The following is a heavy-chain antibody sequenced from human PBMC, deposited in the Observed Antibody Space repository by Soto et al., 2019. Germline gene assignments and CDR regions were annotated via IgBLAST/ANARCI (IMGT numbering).Heavy chain of an antibody. CDR2: ISGSGGST. J-gene: IGHJ5*02. D-gene: IGHD6-6*01. Sequence: GGSLRLSCAASGFTFSSYAMSWVRQAPGKGLEWVSAISGSGGSTYYADSVKGRFTISRDNSKNTLYLQMNSLRAEDTAVYYCAKDLVGYSSSSEGRWFDPWGQGTLVTVSS. CDR1: GFTFSSYA. CDR3: AKDLVGYSSSSEGRWFDP. V-gene: IGHV3-23*01.